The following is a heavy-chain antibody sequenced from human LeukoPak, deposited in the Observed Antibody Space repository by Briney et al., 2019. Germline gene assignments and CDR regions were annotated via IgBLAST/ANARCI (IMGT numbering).Heavy chain of an antibody. Sequence: GASLKVSCKASGCTFSSYAISWVRQAPGQGLEWIGGIIPIFGTANYAQKFQGRVTITADESTSTAYMELSSLRSEDTAVYYCARESLDSPDLTVTSDYWGQGTLVTVSS. D-gene: IGHD4-17*01. CDR2: IIPIFGTA. V-gene: IGHV1-69*01. CDR3: ARESLDSPDLTVTSDY. J-gene: IGHJ4*02. CDR1: GCTFSSYA.